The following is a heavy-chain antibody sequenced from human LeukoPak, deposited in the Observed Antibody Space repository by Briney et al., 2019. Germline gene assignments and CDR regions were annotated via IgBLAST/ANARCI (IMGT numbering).Heavy chain of an antibody. CDR3: ARDAFLNLRFPDL. CDR2: ISPYHGQT. CDR1: GYKFIDHG. D-gene: IGHD5/OR15-5a*01. J-gene: IGHJ5*02. Sequence: ASVKLSCKASGYKFIDHGISWVRQAPGQGLELVWWISPYHGQTQYAQNLEDRVTMTTDTSTSTAYLEIRSIRPDDTGIFYCARDAFLNLRFPDLWGQGTLLIVSS. V-gene: IGHV1-18*01.